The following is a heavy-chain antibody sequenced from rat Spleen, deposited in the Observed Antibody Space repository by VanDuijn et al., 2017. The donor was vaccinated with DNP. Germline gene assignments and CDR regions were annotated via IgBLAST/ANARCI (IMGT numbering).Heavy chain of an antibody. CDR1: GFTFSYYG. D-gene: IGHD1-11*01. CDR3: ARWEGDYFDY. V-gene: IGHV5S13*01. J-gene: IGHJ2*01. CDR2: ISASGGST. Sequence: EVQLVESGGDLVQPGRSLKLSCAASGFTFSYYGMAWVRQAPKKGLEWVASISASGGSTYYRDSVKGRFTISRDNTKSTLYLQMNSLTSEDMATYYCARWEGDYFDYWGQGVMVTVSS.